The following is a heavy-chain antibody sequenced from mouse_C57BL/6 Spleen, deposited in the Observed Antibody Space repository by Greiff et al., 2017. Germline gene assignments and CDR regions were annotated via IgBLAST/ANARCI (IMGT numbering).Heavy chain of an antibody. D-gene: IGHD1-1*01. CDR2: ISNGGGST. Sequence: EVNVVESGGGLVQPGGSLKLSCAASGFTFSDYYMYWVRQTPEKRLEWVAYISNGGGSTYYPDTVKGRFTISRDNAKNTLYLQMSRLKSEDTAMYYCARLDYYGSSSFAYWGQGTLVTVSA. J-gene: IGHJ3*01. CDR3: ARLDYYGSSSFAY. CDR1: GFTFSDYY. V-gene: IGHV5-12*01.